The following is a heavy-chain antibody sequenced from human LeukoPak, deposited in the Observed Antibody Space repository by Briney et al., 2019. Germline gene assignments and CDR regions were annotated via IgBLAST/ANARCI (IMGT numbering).Heavy chain of an antibody. J-gene: IGHJ5*02. CDR1: GFTVSSNY. CDR2: IYSGGST. Sequence: GGSLRLSCAASGFTVSSNYMSWVRQAPGKGLEWVSVIYSGGSTYYADSVKGRFTISRDNSKNTLYRQMNSLRAEDTAVYYCARLYADWFDPWGQGTLVTVSS. CDR3: ARLYADWFDP. D-gene: IGHD2/OR15-2a*01. V-gene: IGHV3-53*01.